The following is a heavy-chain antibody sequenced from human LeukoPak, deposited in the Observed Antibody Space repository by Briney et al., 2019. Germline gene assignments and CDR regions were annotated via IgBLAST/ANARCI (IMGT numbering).Heavy chain of an antibody. V-gene: IGHV4-59*01. D-gene: IGHD2-2*01. J-gene: IGHJ5*02. CDR1: GGSMTHYS. CDR3: ARATQRYCSGTTCFPYWFDT. Sequence: SGTLSLTCTVSGGSMTHYSWNWIRQPPGKGLEWIGYTHTSGSPDYSRSLKSRVTISLDTSKNQFSLMLSSVTAADTAVYFCARATQRYCSGTTCFPYWFDTWGRGTLATVSS. CDR2: THTSGSP.